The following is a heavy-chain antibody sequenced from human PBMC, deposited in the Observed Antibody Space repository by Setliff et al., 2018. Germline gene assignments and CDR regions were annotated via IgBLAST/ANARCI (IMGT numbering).Heavy chain of an antibody. CDR2: IKQDGSEK. J-gene: IGHJ4*02. V-gene: IGHV3-7*01. Sequence: GGSLRLSCAASGFTFSRYWMSWVRQAPGKGLEWVANIKQDGSEKYYVDSVRGRFTISRDNAKNSLYLQMNSLRAEDTAVYYCARVPPRDQAFDYWGQGTPVTVSS. CDR1: GFTFSRYW. CDR3: ARVPPRDQAFDY. D-gene: IGHD2-21*02.